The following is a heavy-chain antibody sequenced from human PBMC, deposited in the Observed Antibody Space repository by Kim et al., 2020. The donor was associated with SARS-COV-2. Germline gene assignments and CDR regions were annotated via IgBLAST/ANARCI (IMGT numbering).Heavy chain of an antibody. Sequence: SETLSLTCTVSGGSISSGGYYWSWIRQHPGKGLEWIGYIYYSGSTYYNPSLKSRVTISVDTSKNQFSLKLSSVTAADTAVYYCARSNWNPSQTPNWYFDLWGRGTLVTVSS. CDR3: ARSNWNPSQTPNWYFDL. J-gene: IGHJ2*01. D-gene: IGHD1-1*01. CDR1: GGSISSGGYY. CDR2: IYYSGST. V-gene: IGHV4-31*03.